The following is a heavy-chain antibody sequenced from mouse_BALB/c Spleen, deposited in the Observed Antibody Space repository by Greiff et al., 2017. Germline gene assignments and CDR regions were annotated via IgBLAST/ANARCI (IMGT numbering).Heavy chain of an antibody. CDR1: GFSLTSYG. D-gene: IGHD2-14*01. CDR2: IWAGGST. J-gene: IGHJ4*01. V-gene: IGHV2-9*02. Sequence: VKLVESGPGLVAPSQSLSITCTVSGFSLTSYGVHWVRQPPGKGLEWLGVIWAGGSTNYNSALMSRLSISKDNSKSQVFLKMNSLQTDDTAMYYCARRGYDGAMDYWGQGTSVTVSS. CDR3: ARRGYDGAMDY.